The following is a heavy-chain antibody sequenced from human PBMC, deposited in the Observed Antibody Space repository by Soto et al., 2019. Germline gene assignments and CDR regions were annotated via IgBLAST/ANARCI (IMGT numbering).Heavy chain of an antibody. V-gene: IGHV1-46*01. Sequence: VKVSCKASGYTFSSYYIHWVRQAPGQGLEWMGIINPSGGTTTYAQKFQGRVTMTRDTSTSTAYMELSSLRSEDTALYYCARDLGYDSGGYYPYFDYWGQGTLVTVSS. CDR2: INPSGGTT. CDR3: ARDLGYDSGGYYPYFDY. D-gene: IGHD3-22*01. J-gene: IGHJ4*02. CDR1: GYTFSSYY.